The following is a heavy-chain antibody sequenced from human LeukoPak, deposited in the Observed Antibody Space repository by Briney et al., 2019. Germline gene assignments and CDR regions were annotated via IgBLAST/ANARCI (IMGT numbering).Heavy chain of an antibody. CDR3: SKLPLSLLFFDY. V-gene: IGHV3-23*01. CDR2: ISGSGGST. CDR1: GFTSSSYA. J-gene: IGHJ4*02. Sequence: GGSLRLSCAASGFTSSSYAMSWVRQAPGKGLEWVSAISGSGGSTYYADSVKGRFTISRDNSKNTLYLQMNSLRAEDTAVYYCSKLPLSLLFFDYWGQGTLVTVSS.